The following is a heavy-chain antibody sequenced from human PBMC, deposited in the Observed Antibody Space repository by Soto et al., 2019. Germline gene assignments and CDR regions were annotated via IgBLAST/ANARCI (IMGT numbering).Heavy chain of an antibody. J-gene: IGHJ4*02. CDR1: GFTFNSYW. Sequence: EVQLVESGGGLVQPGGSLRLSCVASGFTFNSYWMHWVRQAPGKGLEWVSRIDNDGSATTYADSVKGRFTISRDNAKNTLFLQMHSLRVDDTAVYYCARDDRNSYWGRGTLVTVSS. V-gene: IGHV3-74*01. D-gene: IGHD1-7*01. CDR2: IDNDGSAT. CDR3: ARDDRNSY.